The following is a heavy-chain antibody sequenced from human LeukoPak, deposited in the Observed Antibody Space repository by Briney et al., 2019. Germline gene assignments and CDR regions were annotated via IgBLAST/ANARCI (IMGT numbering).Heavy chain of an antibody. V-gene: IGHV3-23*01. D-gene: IGHD4-17*01. CDR1: GFTFSSYA. CDR3: VSAFDYGPLNPFHF. CDR2: ISGSGGST. J-gene: IGHJ4*02. Sequence: GGSLRLSCAASGFTFSSYAMSWVRQAPGKGLEWVSAISGSGGSTYYADSVKGRFTISRDNSKNTLYLQMNSLRAEDTAVYYCVSAFDYGPLNPFHFWAQGTRVAVSS.